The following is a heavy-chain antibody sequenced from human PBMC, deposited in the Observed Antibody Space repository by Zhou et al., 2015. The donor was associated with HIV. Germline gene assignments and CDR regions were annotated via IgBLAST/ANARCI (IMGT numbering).Heavy chain of an antibody. V-gene: IGHV1-69*12. J-gene: IGHJ3*02. Sequence: QVQLVQSGAEVKKPGSSVKVSCKASGGTFSSYAISWVRQAPGQGLEWMGGIIPIFGTANYAQKFQGRVTITADESTSTAYMELSSLRSEDTAVYYCARAKLGYDSSGYYTHDAFDIWGQGTMVTVSS. CDR2: IIPIFGTA. D-gene: IGHD3-22*01. CDR3: ARAKLGYDSSGYYTHDAFDI. CDR1: GGTFSSYA.